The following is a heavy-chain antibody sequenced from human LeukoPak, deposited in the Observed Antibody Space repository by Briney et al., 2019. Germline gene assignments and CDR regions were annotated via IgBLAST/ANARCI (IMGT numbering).Heavy chain of an antibody. Sequence: QSGGSLRLSCAASGFTVSSNYMSWVRQAPGKGLEWVSVIYIGGSTYYADSVKGRFSISRDNLKNTLYLQMNSLRAEDTAVYARDYSGSGHFDYWGQGTLVTVSS. D-gene: IGHD3-10*01. CDR3: DYSGSGHFDY. CDR2: IYIGGST. V-gene: IGHV3-66*01. J-gene: IGHJ4*02. CDR1: GFTVSSNY.